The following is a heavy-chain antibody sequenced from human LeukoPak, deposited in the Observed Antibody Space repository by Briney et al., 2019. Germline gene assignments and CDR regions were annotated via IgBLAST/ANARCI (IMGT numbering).Heavy chain of an antibody. J-gene: IGHJ5*02. CDR1: GYTFTSYD. D-gene: IGHD2-15*01. CDR3: AREFSYCSGGSCSIHWFDP. V-gene: IGHV1-18*01. CDR2: ISAYNGNT. Sequence: GASVKVSCKASGYTFTSYDINWVRQATGQGLEWMGWISAYNGNTNYAQKLQGRVTMTTDTSTSTAYMELRSLGSDDTAVYYCAREFSYCSGGSCSIHWFDPWGQGTLVTVSS.